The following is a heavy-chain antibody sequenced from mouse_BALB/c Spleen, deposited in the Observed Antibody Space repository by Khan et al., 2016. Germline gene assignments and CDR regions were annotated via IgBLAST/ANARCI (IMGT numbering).Heavy chain of an antibody. D-gene: IGHD2-14*01. Sequence: EVELVESGGGLVKPGGSLKLSCAASGFTFSDYYMYWVRQTPEKRLEWVATISDGGSYTYYPDSVKGRFTISRDNAKNNLYLQMSSLKSEDTDMYYCARDDRWFAYWGQGTLVTVSA. CDR2: ISDGGSYT. CDR3: ARDDRWFAY. V-gene: IGHV5-4*02. CDR1: GFTFSDYY. J-gene: IGHJ3*01.